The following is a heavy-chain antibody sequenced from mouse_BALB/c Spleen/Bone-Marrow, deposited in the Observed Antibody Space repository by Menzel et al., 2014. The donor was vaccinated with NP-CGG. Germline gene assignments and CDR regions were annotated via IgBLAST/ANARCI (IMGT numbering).Heavy chain of an antibody. V-gene: IGHV1S56*01. D-gene: IGHD4-1*01. CDR2: IYPGNLNT. J-gene: IGHJ2*01. Sequence: VQRVESGPELVKPGASVRISCKASGYTFTSYYIHWVKQKPGQGLEWIGWIYPGNLNTKYNEKFKGKATLTADKSSSTAYMQLSSLTSEDSAVYFCAREANWNFDYWGQGTTLTVSS. CDR3: AREANWNFDY. CDR1: GYTFTSYY.